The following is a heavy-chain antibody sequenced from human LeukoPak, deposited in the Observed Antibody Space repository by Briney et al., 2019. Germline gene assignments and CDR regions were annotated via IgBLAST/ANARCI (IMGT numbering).Heavy chain of an antibody. Sequence: GGSLRLSCAASGFTFSSDSMNWVRQAPGKGLEWVSSISSSSSYIYYADSGNGRFTISRDNAKNSLYLQMNSLRDEDTAVYYCARADWNDGAGSDYWGQGTLVTVS. V-gene: IGHV3-21*01. CDR3: ARADWNDGAGSDY. J-gene: IGHJ4*02. CDR2: ISSSSSYI. D-gene: IGHD1-1*01. CDR1: GFTFSSDS.